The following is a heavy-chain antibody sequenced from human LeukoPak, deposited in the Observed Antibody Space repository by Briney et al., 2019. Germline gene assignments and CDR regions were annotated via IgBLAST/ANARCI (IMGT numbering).Heavy chain of an antibody. Sequence: GGSLRLSCAASGFTFSSYAMSRVRQAPGKGLEWVSSITISGATTYYADSVKGRLTISRDNSKTTLYLQMNSLRAEDTAVYYCATYGSGSYYRKAFDYWGQGTLVTVSS. D-gene: IGHD3-10*01. CDR3: ATYGSGSYYRKAFDY. CDR1: GFTFSSYA. V-gene: IGHV3-23*01. CDR2: ITISGATT. J-gene: IGHJ4*02.